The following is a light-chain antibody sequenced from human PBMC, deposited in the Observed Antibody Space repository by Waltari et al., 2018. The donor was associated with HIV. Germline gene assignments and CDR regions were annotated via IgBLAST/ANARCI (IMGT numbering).Light chain of an antibody. V-gene: IGLV3-1*01. J-gene: IGLJ2*01. CDR1: TSGDKH. CDR3: QAWDSNTVV. Sequence: SYELTPPPSVSVSPGQTASISCPRATSGDKHASWYQQRPGQSPIVVIHQDTMRPSGIPERFSGANSGNTATLTVSGTQAMDEADYYCQAWDSNTVVFGGGTKLTVL. CDR2: QDT.